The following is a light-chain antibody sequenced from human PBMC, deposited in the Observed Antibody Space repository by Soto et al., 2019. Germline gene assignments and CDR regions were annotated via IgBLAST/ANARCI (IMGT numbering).Light chain of an antibody. V-gene: IGKV3-15*01. CDR1: QSVSRN. CDR3: QQYNKWPWT. J-gene: IGKJ1*01. CDR2: DAS. Sequence: EVVLTQSPATLSVSSGERATLSCRASQSVSRNLAWYQQKPGQAPRLLIYDASTRATGIPARFSGSGSGTEFTLTISSLQSEDFAVYNCQQYNKWPWTFGQGTKVEL.